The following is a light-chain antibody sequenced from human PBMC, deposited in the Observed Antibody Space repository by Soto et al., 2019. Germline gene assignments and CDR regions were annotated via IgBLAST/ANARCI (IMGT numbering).Light chain of an antibody. CDR3: CSFAGRSPPTSV. CDR2: EVT. J-gene: IGLJ1*01. Sequence: QSALTQPASVSGSPGQSITISCTGTTSDVGTYNLVSWYQHHPGKAPQLIIFEVTKRPSGVSDRFSGSKSANTASLTISGLLGEDEADYYCCSFAGRSPPTSVFGTGTKVTVL. CDR1: TSDVGTYNL. V-gene: IGLV2-23*02.